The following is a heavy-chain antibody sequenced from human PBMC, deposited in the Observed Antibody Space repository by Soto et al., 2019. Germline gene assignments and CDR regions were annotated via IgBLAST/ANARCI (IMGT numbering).Heavy chain of an antibody. Sequence: SETLSLTCTVSGGSVSGASYSWSWVRQVPRKGLEWIGNINHSGATNYNPSLKTRATISVDTSKKQFSLKLTSVTSADTAVYYCARGLGFYGSGSPDLYGYWGQGNLVT. J-gene: IGHJ4*02. CDR2: INHSGAT. D-gene: IGHD3-10*01. CDR3: ARGLGFYGSGSPDLYGY. V-gene: IGHV4-61*01. CDR1: GGSVSGASYS.